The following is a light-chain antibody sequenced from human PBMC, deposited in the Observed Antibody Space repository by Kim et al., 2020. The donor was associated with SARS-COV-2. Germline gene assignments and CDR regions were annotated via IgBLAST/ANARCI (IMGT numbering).Light chain of an antibody. CDR3: QQYDNWPPST. Sequence: EIVMTQSPATLSVSPGERATLSCRASQSVSTNLAWYQQRPGQAPRLLIYGASTRATGIPARFSGSGSGTEFTLTISSTLSEDFAVYYCQQYDNWPPSTFGQGTKVDIK. CDR1: QSVSTN. V-gene: IGKV3-15*01. CDR2: GAS. J-gene: IGKJ1*01.